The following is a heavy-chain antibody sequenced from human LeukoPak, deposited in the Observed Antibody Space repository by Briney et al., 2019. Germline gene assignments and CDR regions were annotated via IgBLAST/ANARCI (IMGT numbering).Heavy chain of an antibody. CDR2: IYWNDDK. CDR3: AHSKEGGGRPYFDY. D-gene: IGHD2-15*01. J-gene: IGHJ4*02. V-gene: IGHV2-5*01. CDR1: GFSLSSSGLG. Sequence: SGPTLVNPTQTLTLTCSFSGFSLSSSGLGVGWIRQPPGRALEWLAVIYWNDDKHYSPSLKSRLTITKDTSKNQVVLTMTNMDPVDTATYYCAHSKEGGGRPYFDYWGQGTLVTVSS.